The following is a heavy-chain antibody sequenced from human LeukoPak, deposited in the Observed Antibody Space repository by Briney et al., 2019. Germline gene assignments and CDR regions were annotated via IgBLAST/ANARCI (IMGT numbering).Heavy chain of an antibody. CDR1: GFTFSRYG. Sequence: GRSLRLSCAASGFTFSRYGMHWVRQAPGKGLEWVAVISYDGSNKYYADSVKGRFTISRDNSKNTLYLQMNSLRAEDTAVYYCAKPLYDSSGYDAFDIWGQGTMVTVSS. V-gene: IGHV3-30*18. D-gene: IGHD3-22*01. CDR2: ISYDGSNK. CDR3: AKPLYDSSGYDAFDI. J-gene: IGHJ3*02.